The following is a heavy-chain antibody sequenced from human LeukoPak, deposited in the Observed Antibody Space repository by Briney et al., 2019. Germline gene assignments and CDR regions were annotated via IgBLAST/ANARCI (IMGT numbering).Heavy chain of an antibody. V-gene: IGHV1-18*01. D-gene: IGHD4-11*01. Sequence: ASVKVSCKASGYTFTSYGISWVRQAPGQGLEWMGWIRIDNGNTKYAQKLQGRVTMTTDTSTSTACMELRSLTSDDTAVYYCARDWGYSVDYWGQGTLVTVSS. CDR3: ARDWGYSVDY. CDR2: IRIDNGNT. CDR1: GYTFTSYG. J-gene: IGHJ4*02.